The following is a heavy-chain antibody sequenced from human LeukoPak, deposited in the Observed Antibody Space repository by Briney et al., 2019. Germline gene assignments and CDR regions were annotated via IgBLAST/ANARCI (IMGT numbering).Heavy chain of an antibody. V-gene: IGHV3-30-3*01. J-gene: IGHJ4*02. CDR2: ISYDGSNK. CDR1: GFTFSSYA. Sequence: GRSLRLSCAASGFTFSSYAMHWVRQAPGKGLEWVAVISYDGSNKYYADSVEGRFTISRDSSKNTLYLQMNSLRAEDTAVYYCARSAIPLYSYGLHFDYWGQGTLVTVSS. CDR3: ARSAIPLYSYGLHFDY. D-gene: IGHD5-18*01.